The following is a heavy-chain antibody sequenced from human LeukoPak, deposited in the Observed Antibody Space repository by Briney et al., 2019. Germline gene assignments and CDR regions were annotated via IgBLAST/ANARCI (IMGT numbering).Heavy chain of an antibody. D-gene: IGHD3-10*01. V-gene: IGHV3-30*04. Sequence: QPGRSLRLSCAAFGFTFSSYAMHWVRQAPGKGLEWVAVISYDGSNKYYADSVKGRFTISRDNSKNTLYLQMNSLRAEDTAVYYCARDPGNTYYYGSGGFDYWGQGTLVTVSS. CDR2: ISYDGSNK. CDR1: GFTFSSYA. J-gene: IGHJ4*02. CDR3: ARDPGNTYYYGSGGFDY.